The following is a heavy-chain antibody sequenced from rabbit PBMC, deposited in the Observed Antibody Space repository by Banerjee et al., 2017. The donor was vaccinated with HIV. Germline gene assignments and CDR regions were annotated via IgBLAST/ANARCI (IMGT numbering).Heavy chain of an antibody. CDR3: ARDYAGSSYEYYFNL. D-gene: IGHD8-1*01. CDR2: IVAGSSGTT. V-gene: IGHV1S45*01. Sequence: QEQLVESGGGLVQPGASLTLTCKASGFTLSSSDYMCWVRQAPGKGLEWIGCIVAGSSGTTYYASWAKGRFTISKTSSTTVTLQMTSLTAADTATYFCARDYAGSSYEYYFNLWGPGTLVTVS. CDR1: GFTLSSSDY. J-gene: IGHJ4*01.